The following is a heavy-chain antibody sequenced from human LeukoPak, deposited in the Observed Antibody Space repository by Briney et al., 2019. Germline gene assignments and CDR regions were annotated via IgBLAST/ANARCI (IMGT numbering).Heavy chain of an antibody. D-gene: IGHD3-22*01. CDR3: AGLVGRYSSGLYYYYFDY. CDR1: GDTINSLDL. J-gene: IGHJ4*02. V-gene: IGHV4-4*02. CDR2: MYLSGTT. Sequence: PSGTLSLTCTVSGDTINSLDLWSWVRQPPGKGLEWIGEMYLSGTTHSNPSVKSRVTISIDKSKNQFFLNLSSVTAADTAVYYCAGLVGRYSSGLYYYYFDYWGQGTLVTVSS.